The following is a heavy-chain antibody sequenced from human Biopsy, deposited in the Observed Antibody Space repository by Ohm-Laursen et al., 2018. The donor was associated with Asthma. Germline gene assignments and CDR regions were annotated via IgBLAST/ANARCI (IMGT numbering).Heavy chain of an antibody. CDR3: ARGDSSGWSHYYFDY. J-gene: IGHJ4*02. CDR2: FYSGGAS. V-gene: IGHV3-53*01. D-gene: IGHD6-19*01. Sequence: SLRLSCSASGFAVRRDYMFWVRQAPGKGLEWVSVFYSGGASHTADSVRGRFTISRDYSKNTLYLQMHSLRAEDTAVYYCARGDSSGWSHYYFDYWGQGTPVTVSS. CDR1: GFAVRRDY.